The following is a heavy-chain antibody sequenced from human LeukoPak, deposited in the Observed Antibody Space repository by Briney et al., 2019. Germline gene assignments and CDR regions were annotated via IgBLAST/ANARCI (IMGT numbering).Heavy chain of an antibody. V-gene: IGHV1-18*01. CDR3: ARGLSVSGPINNDY. D-gene: IGHD3-3*01. Sequence: GASVKVSCKASGYTFTSYGISWVRQARGQGLERMGWISAYNGNTNYAQKLQGRLTMTTDTSTSTAYMELRSLRSDDTAVYYCARGLSVSGPINNDYWGQGTLVTVSS. CDR1: GYTFTSYG. J-gene: IGHJ4*02. CDR2: ISAYNGNT.